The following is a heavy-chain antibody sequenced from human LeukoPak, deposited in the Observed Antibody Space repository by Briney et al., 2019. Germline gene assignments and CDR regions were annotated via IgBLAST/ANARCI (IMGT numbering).Heavy chain of an antibody. CDR2: ISGSGGST. V-gene: IGHV3-23*01. J-gene: IGHJ4*02. CDR3: AKVTSIAVFDY. Sequence: GRSLRLSCAASGFTFDDYAMHWVRQAPGKGLEWVSAISGSGGSTYYADSVKGRFTISRGNSKNTLYLQMNSLRAEDTAVYYCAKVTSIAVFDYWGQGTLVTVSS. CDR1: GFTFDDYA. D-gene: IGHD6-19*01.